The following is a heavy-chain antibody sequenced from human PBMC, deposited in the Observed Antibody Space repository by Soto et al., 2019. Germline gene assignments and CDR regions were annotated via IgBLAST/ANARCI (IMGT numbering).Heavy chain of an antibody. CDR2: IYHSGST. CDR1: GGSISSSNW. J-gene: IGHJ4*02. V-gene: IGHV4-4*02. Sequence: SETLSLTCAVSGGSISSSNWWSWVRHPPGKGLEWIGEIYHSGSTNYNPSLKSRVTISVDKSKNQFSLKLSSVTAADTAVYYCARGSYDSSGYSHFDYWGQGTLVTVSS. D-gene: IGHD3-22*01. CDR3: ARGSYDSSGYSHFDY.